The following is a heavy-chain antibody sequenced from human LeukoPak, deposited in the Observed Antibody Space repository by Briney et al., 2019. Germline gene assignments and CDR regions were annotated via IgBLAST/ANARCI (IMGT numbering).Heavy chain of an antibody. CDR1: GFTFSDYN. D-gene: IGHD6-13*01. V-gene: IGHV3-7*01. CDR2: IKQDGSEK. CDR3: ARRIAAAGLYYYYYYMDV. Sequence: GGSLRLSCAASGFTFSDYNMRWIRQAPGKGLEWVANIKQDGSEKYYVDSVKGRFTISRDNAKNSLYLQMNSLRAEDTAVYYCARRIAAAGLYYYYYYMDVWGKGTTVTISS. J-gene: IGHJ6*03.